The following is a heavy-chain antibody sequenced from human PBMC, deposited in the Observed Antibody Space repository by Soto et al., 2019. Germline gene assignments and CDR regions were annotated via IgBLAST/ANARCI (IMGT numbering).Heavy chain of an antibody. Sequence: SETLSLTCTVSGGSISSTTYYWGWLRQPPGKGLEWIGSIYYSGTYNNPSLNSRVTLSVDTSKNQFSLHLSSVTAADTAIYYCARQRVEGFHYDILTGLPYSWFDPWGQGTLVTVS. CDR3: ARQRVEGFHYDILTGLPYSWFDP. CDR2: IYYSGT. CDR1: GGSISSTTYY. V-gene: IGHV4-39*01. D-gene: IGHD3-9*01. J-gene: IGHJ5*02.